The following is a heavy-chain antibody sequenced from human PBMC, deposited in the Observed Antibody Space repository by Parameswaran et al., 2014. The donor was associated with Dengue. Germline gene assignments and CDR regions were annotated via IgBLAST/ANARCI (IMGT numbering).Heavy chain of an antibody. Sequence: WVRQAPGQGLEWMGWINPNSGGTNYAQKFQGRVTMTRDTSISTAYMELSRLRSDDTAVYYCANEPSGSYFDYWGQGTLVTVSS. V-gene: IGHV1-2*02. CDR3: ANEPSGSYFDY. CDR2: INPNSGGT. D-gene: IGHD3-10*01. J-gene: IGHJ4*02.